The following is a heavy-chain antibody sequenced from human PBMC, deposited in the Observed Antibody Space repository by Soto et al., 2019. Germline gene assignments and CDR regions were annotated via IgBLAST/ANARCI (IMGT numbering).Heavy chain of an antibody. J-gene: IGHJ4*02. CDR2: IYSSGST. CDR1: GGSISNYY. Sequence: SETLSLTCTVSGGSISNYYWNWIRQSPGKGLEWIGYIYSSGSTHYNPSLQNRVTISIDTSKNQVSLKVNSVTAEDTALYYCAKDGNSGSYYLFDYWGQGTLVTVSS. CDR3: AKDGNSGSYYLFDY. V-gene: IGHV4-59*01. D-gene: IGHD1-26*01.